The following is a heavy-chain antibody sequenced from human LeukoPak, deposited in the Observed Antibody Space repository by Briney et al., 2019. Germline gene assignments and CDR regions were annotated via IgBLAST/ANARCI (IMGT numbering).Heavy chain of an antibody. J-gene: IGHJ3*02. V-gene: IGHV4-59*01. CDR2: LSKSGNT. CDR3: ARARYVNSFYAFDI. CDR1: GGSISSYY. D-gene: IGHD3-9*01. Sequence: SETLSLTCTVSGGSISSYYWSWIRLPPGKGLEWIGYLSKSGNTNYSPYLKTRVTIFGDTSKNQFFLKLSSVTAADTAMYYCARARYVNSFYAFDIWGQGTLVTVSS.